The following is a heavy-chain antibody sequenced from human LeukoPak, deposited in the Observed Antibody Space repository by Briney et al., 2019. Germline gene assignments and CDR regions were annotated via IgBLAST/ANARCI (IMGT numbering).Heavy chain of an antibody. V-gene: IGHV4-30-2*01. CDR2: IYHSGST. CDR1: GGSISSGGYY. J-gene: IGHJ4*02. Sequence: SETLSLTCTVSGGSISSGGYYWSWIRQPPGKGLEWIGYIYHSGSTYYNPSLKSRVTISVDRSKNQFSLKLSSVTAADTAVYYCARDSNDYSNSFDYWGQGTLVTVSS. CDR3: ARDSNDYSNSFDY. D-gene: IGHD4-11*01.